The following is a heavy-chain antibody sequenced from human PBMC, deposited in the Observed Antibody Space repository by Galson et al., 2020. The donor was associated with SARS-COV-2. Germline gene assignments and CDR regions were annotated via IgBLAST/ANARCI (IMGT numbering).Heavy chain of an antibody. Sequence: GGSLRLSCTASGFTFDEYTMHWVRQAPGKGLAWVSLVTWDGVTTFYADSVKGRFTISRDNSKNSLYLQMNSLREEDTALYYCAKVLNRWVYSSSWFDYWGQGTLVTVSS. CDR1: GFTFDEYT. D-gene: IGHD6-13*01. V-gene: IGHV3-43*01. CDR3: AKVLNRWVYSSSWFDY. J-gene: IGHJ4*02. CDR2: VTWDGVTT.